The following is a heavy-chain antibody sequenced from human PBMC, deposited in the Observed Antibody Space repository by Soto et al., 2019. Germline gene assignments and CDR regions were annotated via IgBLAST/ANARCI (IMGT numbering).Heavy chain of an antibody. J-gene: IGHJ4*02. CDR3: ARDCAGYSSGWYQRGGFDY. D-gene: IGHD6-19*01. V-gene: IGHV3-33*01. CDR2: IWYDGTNK. Sequence: QVQLVESGGGVVQPGRSLRLSCAASGFTFSSYVMHWVRQAPGKGLEWVAVIWYDGTNKYYADSVKGRFTTSRDNSXXXLHXRMNSLRAEDTAVYYCARDCAGYSSGWYQRGGFDYWGQGTLVTVSS. CDR1: GFTFSSYV.